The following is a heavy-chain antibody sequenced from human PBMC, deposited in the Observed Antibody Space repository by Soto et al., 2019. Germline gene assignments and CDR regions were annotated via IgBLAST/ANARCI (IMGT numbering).Heavy chain of an antibody. Sequence: EVQLVESGGGLVQPGGSLRLSCAASGFTVSSNYMSWVRQAPGKGLEWVSVIYSGGLTNYADSVKGRFTISRDNSKNTLDLQMNSLRAEDTAVYYCARVLGFGVGYFDYWGQGTLVTVSS. D-gene: IGHD2-8*01. V-gene: IGHV3-66*01. CDR3: ARVLGFGVGYFDY. J-gene: IGHJ4*02. CDR1: GFTVSSNY. CDR2: IYSGGLT.